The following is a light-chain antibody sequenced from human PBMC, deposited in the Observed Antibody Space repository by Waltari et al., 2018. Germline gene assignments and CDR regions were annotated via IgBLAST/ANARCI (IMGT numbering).Light chain of an antibody. CDR3: MQGTRWPYT. J-gene: IGKJ2*01. Sequence: DVVMTQSPLSQAVTLGQPASISCRSSHSFVNVDGNTYLSWFHQRPGQSTRRLIYRVSDRDAGVPDRFSGSGSGTDFTRRVSRVEAEDVGVFYCMQGTRWPYTFGQGTKLEIK. CDR2: RVS. CDR1: HSFVNVDGNTY. V-gene: IGKV2-30*01.